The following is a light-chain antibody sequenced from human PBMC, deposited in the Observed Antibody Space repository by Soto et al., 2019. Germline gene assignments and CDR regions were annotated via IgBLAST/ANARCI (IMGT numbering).Light chain of an antibody. V-gene: IGLV1-40*01. CDR3: QSYDSTLSGVV. Sequence: QSVLTQPPSVSGAPGQRVTISCTGTSSNIGAGYDVHWYQHLPGTAPKLLIYGSSNRPSGVPDRFSGSKSGTSASLAITGLQAEDEADYYCQSYDSTLSGVVFGGGTKLTVL. J-gene: IGLJ2*01. CDR2: GSS. CDR1: SSNIGAGYD.